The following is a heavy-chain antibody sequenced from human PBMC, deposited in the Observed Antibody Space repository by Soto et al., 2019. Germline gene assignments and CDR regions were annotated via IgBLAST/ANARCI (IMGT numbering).Heavy chain of an antibody. V-gene: IGHV3-15*01. CDR2: IKSKTDGGTT. J-gene: IGHJ4*02. CDR1: GFTFSNAW. D-gene: IGHD4-17*01. Sequence: PGWSLRLSCAASGFTFSNAWMSLVRQAPGKGLEWVGRIKSKTDGGTTDYAAPVKGRFTISRDDSKNTLYLQMNSLKTEDTAVYYCTTRVSMTTVNTVFEYWGEGTLVTVSS. CDR3: TTRVSMTTVNTVFEY.